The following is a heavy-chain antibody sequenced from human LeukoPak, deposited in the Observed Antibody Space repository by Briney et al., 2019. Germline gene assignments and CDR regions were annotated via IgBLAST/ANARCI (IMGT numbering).Heavy chain of an antibody. D-gene: IGHD3-22*01. CDR3: ARGLAYYYDSSGSTWFDP. V-gene: IGHV4-31*03. CDR1: GGSISSGGYY. Sequence: SQTLSLTCTVSGGSISSGGYYWSWIRQHPGKGLEWIGYIYYSGSTYYNPSLKSRVTISVDTSKNQFSLKLSSVTAADTAVYYCARGLAYYYDSSGSTWFDPWGQRTLVTVSS. CDR2: IYYSGST. J-gene: IGHJ5*02.